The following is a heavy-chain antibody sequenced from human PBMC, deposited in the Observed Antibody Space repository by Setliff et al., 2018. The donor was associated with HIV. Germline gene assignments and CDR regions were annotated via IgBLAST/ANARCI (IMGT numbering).Heavy chain of an antibody. CDR2: IYNSGSD. CDR3: ARASSRLNCSGGSCYRAPYAFDI. D-gene: IGHD2-15*01. J-gene: IGHJ3*02. V-gene: IGHV4-31*01. Sequence: PSETLSLTCTVSGGSISSGAYYWSLIRQHPGKGLECIGYIYNSGSDFYNPSLKSLVTISVDTSKNQFSLKLSSVTAADTAVYYCARASSRLNCSGGSCYRAPYAFDIWGQGTMVTVSS. CDR1: GGSISSGAYY.